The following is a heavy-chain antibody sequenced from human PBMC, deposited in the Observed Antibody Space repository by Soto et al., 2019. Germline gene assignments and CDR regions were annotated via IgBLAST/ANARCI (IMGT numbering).Heavy chain of an antibody. Sequence: SVKVSCKASGGTFSSYAISWVRQAPGQGLEWMGGIIPIMGTANYAQKFQGRVTITAVESTSTAYLELSRLRSEDTAVYYCARDSYDSSGPGAWGQGTPVTVSS. CDR3: ARDSYDSSGPGA. D-gene: IGHD3-22*01. J-gene: IGHJ1*01. CDR1: GGTFSSYA. V-gene: IGHV1-69*13. CDR2: IIPIMGTA.